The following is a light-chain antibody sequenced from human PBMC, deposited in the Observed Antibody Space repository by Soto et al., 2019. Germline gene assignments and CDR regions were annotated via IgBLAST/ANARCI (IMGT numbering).Light chain of an antibody. V-gene: IGKV3-15*01. Sequence: EIVMTQSPAALSLSPGETVTLSCRASQAVVATSLAWYQHKPGQAPRLLIYGAPTRATGVPDRFSGSGSGAEFTLTISSLLSEDFAIYYCQHYNGWPLFGGGTKVEIK. CDR1: QAVVATS. CDR3: QHYNGWPL. J-gene: IGKJ4*01. CDR2: GAP.